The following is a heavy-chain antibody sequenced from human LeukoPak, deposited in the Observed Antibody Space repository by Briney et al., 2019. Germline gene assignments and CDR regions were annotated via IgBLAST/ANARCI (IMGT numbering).Heavy chain of an antibody. CDR1: GYTFTSYD. J-gene: IGHJ6*02. CDR2: MNPNSGNT. D-gene: IGHD3-3*01. V-gene: IGHV1-8*01. Sequence: ASVKVSCKASGYTFTSYDINWVRQATGQGLEWMGWMNPNSGNTGYAQKFQGRATMTRNTSISTAYMELSSLRSEDTAVYYCAKHHQYYDFWSGYYSYYYYGMDVWGQGTTVTVSS. CDR3: AKHHQYYDFWSGYYSYYYYGMDV.